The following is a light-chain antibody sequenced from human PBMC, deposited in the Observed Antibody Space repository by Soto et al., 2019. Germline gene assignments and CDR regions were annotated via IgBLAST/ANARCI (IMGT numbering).Light chain of an antibody. CDR3: QQYDTLLT. J-gene: IGKJ4*01. CDR1: HSVNGDY. V-gene: IGKV3-20*01. CDR2: AAS. Sequence: EFVLTQSPVTLSLSPGERATLSCRASHSVNGDYLAWYQQKPGQAPRLLIYAASSRAAGIPDRFSGSGSGTAFTLTISRLEPEDFATYYCQQYDTLLTFGGGTKVEMK.